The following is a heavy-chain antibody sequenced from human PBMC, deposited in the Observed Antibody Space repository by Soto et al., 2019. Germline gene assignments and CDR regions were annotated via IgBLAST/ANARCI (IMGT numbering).Heavy chain of an antibody. V-gene: IGHV4-59*01. Sequence: QVQLQESGPGLVKPSETLSLTCSVSGGSTSSYYWSWIRQPPGKGLEWIGYLYYSGSTDYSPSLKSRVTMSIDTSQNQVSLKLTSVTTADTAVYYCAATPRYWGQGTLVTVSS. CDR3: AATPRY. CDR1: GGSTSSYY. J-gene: IGHJ4*02. D-gene: IGHD2-15*01. CDR2: LYYSGST.